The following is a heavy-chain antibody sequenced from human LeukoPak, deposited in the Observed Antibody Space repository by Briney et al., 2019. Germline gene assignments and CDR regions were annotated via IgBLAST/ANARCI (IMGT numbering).Heavy chain of an antibody. CDR1: GFTFSSYS. J-gene: IGHJ4*02. CDR2: ISSSSSYI. CDR3: ARDREYYDILTGYHNDY. V-gene: IGHV3-21*01. D-gene: IGHD3-9*01. Sequence: GGSLRLSCAASGFTFSSYSMNWVRQAPGKGLEWVPSISSSSSYIYYADSVKGRFTISRDNAKNSLYLQMNSLRAEDTAVYYCARDREYYDILTGYHNDYWGQGTLVTVSS.